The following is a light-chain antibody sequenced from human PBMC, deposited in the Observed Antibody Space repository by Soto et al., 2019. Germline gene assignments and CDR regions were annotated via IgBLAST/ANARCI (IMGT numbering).Light chain of an antibody. J-gene: IGKJ1*01. CDR3: QNYNTAPWT. V-gene: IGKV1-27*01. CDR2: NES. Sequence: DIQMTQSPSSLSASVGDRVTITCRASQGISNYLVWYQQKPAKDPKFLIYNESTLQSGFLSLLSGSGSVTDFTPTISLQQHEDVATYYCQNYNTAPWTCGQGTKVEIK. CDR1: QGISNY.